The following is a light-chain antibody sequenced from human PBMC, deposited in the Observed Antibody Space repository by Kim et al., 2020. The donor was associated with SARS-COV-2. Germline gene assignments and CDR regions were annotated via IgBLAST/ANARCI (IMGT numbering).Light chain of an antibody. Sequence: SPGGRATPSCRASQSISSTYLAWYQQRPGQSPTLIIYGASTRATGIPGRFSGSGSGTDFSLTISRLEPEDFAVYYCQFYGGSPLYTFGRGTKLEI. CDR1: QSISSTY. CDR3: QFYGGSPLYT. J-gene: IGKJ2*01. V-gene: IGKV3-20*01. CDR2: GAS.